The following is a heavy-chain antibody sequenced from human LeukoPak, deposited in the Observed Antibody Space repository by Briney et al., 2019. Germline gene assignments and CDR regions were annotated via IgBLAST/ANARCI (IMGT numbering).Heavy chain of an antibody. CDR3: ASMLWFGEPLYSQH. CDR2: IYYSGST. Sequence: SETLSLTCTVSGGSISSYYWSWIRQPPGKGLEWIGYIYYSGSTNYNPSLKSRVTISVDTSKNQFSLKLSSVTAADTAVYYCASMLWFGEPLYSQHWGQGTLVTVSS. J-gene: IGHJ1*01. CDR1: GGSISSYY. V-gene: IGHV4-59*08. D-gene: IGHD3-10*01.